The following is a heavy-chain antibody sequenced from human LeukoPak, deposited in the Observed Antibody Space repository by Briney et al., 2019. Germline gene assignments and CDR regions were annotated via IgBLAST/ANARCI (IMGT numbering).Heavy chain of an antibody. J-gene: IGHJ2*01. V-gene: IGHV4-31*03. CDR2: IYHSGYT. D-gene: IGHD3-22*01. CDR3: VRGRYDSSGYNYWYFDL. CDR1: GGSISSGDYY. Sequence: SQTLSLTCTVSGGSISSGDYYWTWIRQHPGKGLEWIGYIYHSGYTYYNPSLKSRVTMSLDTSKNKSSLKLSSVTAADTAVYYCVRGRYDSSGYNYWYFDLWGRGTLVTVSS.